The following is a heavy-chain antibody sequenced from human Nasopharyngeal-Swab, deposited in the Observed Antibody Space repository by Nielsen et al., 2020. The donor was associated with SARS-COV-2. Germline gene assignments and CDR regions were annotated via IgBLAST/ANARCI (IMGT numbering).Heavy chain of an antibody. D-gene: IGHD3-3*01. V-gene: IGHV3-11*01. Sequence: WIRQPPGKGLEWVSYISSSGSTIYYADSVKGRFTISRDNSKNTLYLQMNSLRAEDTAVYYCAKDIARGGYYVDYWGQGTLVTVSS. CDR2: ISSSGSTI. CDR3: AKDIARGGYYVDY. J-gene: IGHJ4*02.